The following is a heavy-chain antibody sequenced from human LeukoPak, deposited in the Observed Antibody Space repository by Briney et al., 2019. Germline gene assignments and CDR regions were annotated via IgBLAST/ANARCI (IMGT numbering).Heavy chain of an antibody. CDR1: GFTFSSYW. CDR2: ISSSSSYI. V-gene: IGHV3-21*01. J-gene: IGHJ6*03. Sequence: PGGSLRLSCAASGFTFSSYWMSWVRQAPGKGLEWVSSISSSSSYIYYADSVKGRFTISRDNAKNSLYLQMNSLRAEDTAVYYCARDGLGYCSSTSCYYYYMDVWGKGTTVTVSS. D-gene: IGHD2-2*01. CDR3: ARDGLGYCSSTSCYYYYMDV.